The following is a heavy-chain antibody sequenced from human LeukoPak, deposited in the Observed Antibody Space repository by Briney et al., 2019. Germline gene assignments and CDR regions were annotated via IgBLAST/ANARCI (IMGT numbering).Heavy chain of an antibody. CDR1: GGSISSGSYY. V-gene: IGHV4-61*02. CDR3: ARAKTVVGPSSWSLIYYYYYMDV. D-gene: IGHD6-13*01. CDR2: IYTSGST. Sequence: SETLSLTCTVSGGSISSGSYYWSWIRQPAGKGLEWIGRIYTSGSTNYNPSLKSRVTISVDTSKNQFSLKLSSVTAADTAVYYCARAKTVVGPSSWSLIYYYYYMDVWGKGTTVTVSS. J-gene: IGHJ6*03.